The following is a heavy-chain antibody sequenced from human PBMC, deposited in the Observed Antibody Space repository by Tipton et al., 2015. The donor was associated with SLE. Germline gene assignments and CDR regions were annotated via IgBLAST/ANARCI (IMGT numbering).Heavy chain of an antibody. D-gene: IGHD1-26*01. Sequence: SLRLSCETSGFTFSSHPMHWVRQAPGKGLEWVSIIYSAGNTFYVDSVKGRFTISRDNSKNTLNLQMNSLRVEDTAVYYCVRDGPSGSYSDYWGQGTLVTVSS. CDR2: IYSAGNT. CDR1: GFTFSSHP. J-gene: IGHJ4*02. V-gene: IGHV3-66*02. CDR3: VRDGPSGSYSDY.